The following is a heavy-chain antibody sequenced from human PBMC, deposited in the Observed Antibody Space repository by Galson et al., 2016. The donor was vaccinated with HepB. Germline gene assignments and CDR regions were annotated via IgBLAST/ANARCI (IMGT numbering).Heavy chain of an antibody. Sequence: SETLSLTCTVSGGSISSTAYYWGWVRQPPGKGLEWIGTIYYTGSTHYNLPLRSRVTISVDTSKNQFSLKVTSVTAADTAVYYCGRRMSGPRGEEDAFDIWGQGTMVTVSS. CDR1: GGSISSTAYY. D-gene: IGHD1-26*01. J-gene: IGHJ3*02. CDR3: GRRMSGPRGEEDAFDI. V-gene: IGHV4-39*01. CDR2: IYYTGST.